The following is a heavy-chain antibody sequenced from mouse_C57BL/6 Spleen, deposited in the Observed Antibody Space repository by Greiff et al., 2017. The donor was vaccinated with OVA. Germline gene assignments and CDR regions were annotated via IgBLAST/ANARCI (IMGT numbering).Heavy chain of an antibody. CDR1: GYTFTSYW. CDR3: ARSPTKFYYFDY. Sequence: QVQLQQSGAELVRPGASVKLSCKASGYTFTSYWMHWVKQRPGQGLEWIGMIHPNSGSTNYNEKFKSKATLTVDKSSSTAYMQLSSLTSEDSAVYYCARSPTKFYYFDYWGQGTTLTVSS. CDR2: IHPNSGST. D-gene: IGHD1-1*01. J-gene: IGHJ2*01. V-gene: IGHV1-64*01.